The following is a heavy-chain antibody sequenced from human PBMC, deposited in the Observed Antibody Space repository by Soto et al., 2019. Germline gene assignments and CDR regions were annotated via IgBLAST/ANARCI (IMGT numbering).Heavy chain of an antibody. CDR3: ARAISGYVT. CDR1: GITFSTYA. D-gene: IGHD5-12*01. Sequence: QVQLVQSGAEVKKPGASVKVSCKASGITFSTYAIHGVRQAPGQGLEWMGWINAGNGNTRYSQKFQGRVTLTRDTSASTTYMDLSSLRSEDTAIYYCARAISGYVTWGQGTLVTVSS. V-gene: IGHV1-3*01. CDR2: INAGNGNT. J-gene: IGHJ4*02.